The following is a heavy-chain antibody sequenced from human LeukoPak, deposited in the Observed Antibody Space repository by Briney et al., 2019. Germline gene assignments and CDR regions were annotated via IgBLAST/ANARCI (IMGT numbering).Heavy chain of an antibody. CDR1: GYSFTSYW. J-gene: IGHJ4*02. CDR3: ARHRFSGRYYYDSSGYYFDY. D-gene: IGHD3-22*01. CDR2: IYPGDSDT. Sequence: GESLKISCKGSGYSFTSYWIGWVRQVPGKGLEWMGIIYPGDSDTRYSPSFQGQVTISADKSISTAYLQWSSLKASDTATYYCARHRFSGRYYYDSSGYYFDYWGQGTLVTVSS. V-gene: IGHV5-51*01.